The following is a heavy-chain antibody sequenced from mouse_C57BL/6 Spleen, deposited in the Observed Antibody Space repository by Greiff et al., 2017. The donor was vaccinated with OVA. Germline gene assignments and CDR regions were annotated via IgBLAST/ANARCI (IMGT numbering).Heavy chain of an antibody. CDR2: IDPSDSYT. Sequence: QVQLQQPGAELVMPGASVKLSCKASGYTFTSYWMHWVKQRPGQGLEWIGEIDPSDSYTNYNQKFKGKSTLTVDKSSSTAYMQLSSLTSEDSAVYYCATVTTVVAKGLDYWGQGTTLTVSS. CDR1: GYTFTSYW. CDR3: ATVTTVVAKGLDY. J-gene: IGHJ2*01. D-gene: IGHD1-1*01. V-gene: IGHV1-69*01.